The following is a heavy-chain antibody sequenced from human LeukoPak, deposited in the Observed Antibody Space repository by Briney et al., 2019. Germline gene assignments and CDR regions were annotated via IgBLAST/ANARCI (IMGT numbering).Heavy chain of an antibody. Sequence: KPGGSLRLSCAASGFTFSSYTMNWVRQAPGKGLEWVSSISSSGNAINYADSVKGRFTISRDNANISLSLQMSSLRAEDTAVYYCAPTPVAGFDFDYWGQGTLVTVSS. CDR2: ISSSGNAI. V-gene: IGHV3-21*01. J-gene: IGHJ4*02. CDR3: APTPVAGFDFDY. D-gene: IGHD6-19*01. CDR1: GFTFSSYT.